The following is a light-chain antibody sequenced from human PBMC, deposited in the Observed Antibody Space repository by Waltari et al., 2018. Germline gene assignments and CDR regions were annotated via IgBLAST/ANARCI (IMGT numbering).Light chain of an antibody. CDR1: TPNIGQGDG. CDR2: DNT. Sequence: QSVLKQPPSLYGAPGQRVTISCPGSTPNIGQGDGVQWYQQFPGTAPKLLIYDNTNRPSGVPARFSGSKSGTSASLAITGLQAEDEADYYCQSYDSSLRGFYVFGTGTKVTV. CDR3: QSYDSSLRGFYV. J-gene: IGLJ1*01. V-gene: IGLV1-40*01.